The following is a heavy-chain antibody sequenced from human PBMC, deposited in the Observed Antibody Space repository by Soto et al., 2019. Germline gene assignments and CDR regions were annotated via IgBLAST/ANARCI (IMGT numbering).Heavy chain of an antibody. J-gene: IGHJ5*02. CDR1: GGSFSGYY. D-gene: IGHD1-26*01. Sequence: SETLSLTCAVYGGSFSGYYWSWIRQPPGKGLEWIGEINHSGSTNYNPSLKSRVTISVDTSKNQFSLKLSSVTAADTAVYYCARGLRLLLGNWFDTWGQGTLVTVSS. CDR3: ARGLRLLLGNWFDT. CDR2: INHSGST. V-gene: IGHV4-34*01.